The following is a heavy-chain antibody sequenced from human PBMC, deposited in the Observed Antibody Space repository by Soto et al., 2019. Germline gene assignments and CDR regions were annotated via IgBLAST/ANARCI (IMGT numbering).Heavy chain of an antibody. CDR3: ARAKVLGSERADGFDY. CDR2: INHSGST. Sequence: QVQLQQWGAGLLKPSETLSLTCAVYGGSFSGYYWSWIRQPPGKGLEWIGEINHSGSTNYNPSLKSRVTISVDTSKNHFSLKLSSVTAADTAVYYCARAKVLGSERADGFDYWGQGTLVTVSS. V-gene: IGHV4-34*01. J-gene: IGHJ4*02. CDR1: GGSFSGYY. D-gene: IGHD1-1*01.